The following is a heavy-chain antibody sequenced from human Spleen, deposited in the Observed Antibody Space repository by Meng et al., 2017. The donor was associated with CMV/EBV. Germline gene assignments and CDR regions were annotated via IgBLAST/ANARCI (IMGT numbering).Heavy chain of an antibody. CDR1: GGSITNSNHY. D-gene: IGHD3-9*01. CDR2: ISYSGTT. Sequence: GSLRLSCTVSGGSITNSNHYWVWIRQPPGKGLECIATISYSGTTYHNPSLRARAIMSIDTSKNQFSLRLTSVTAADTARYYCARAAAYLTGYHYWGQGTLVTVSS. CDR3: ARAAAYLTGYHY. V-gene: IGHV4-39*07. J-gene: IGHJ4*02.